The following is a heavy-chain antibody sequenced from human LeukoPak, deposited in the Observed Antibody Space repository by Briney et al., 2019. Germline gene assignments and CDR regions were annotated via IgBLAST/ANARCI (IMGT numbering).Heavy chain of an antibody. CDR1: GDSISGSNYH. V-gene: IGHV4-39*07. Sequence: PSETLSLTCTVSGDSISGSNYHWGWIRQPPGKGPEWLGTVHHTGRAFYNPSLRGRTTVSVDTSKNQFSLKLTSVTAADTAVYYCAREPDAWGQGTLVTVSS. CDR2: VHHTGRA. J-gene: IGHJ5*02. CDR3: AREPDA.